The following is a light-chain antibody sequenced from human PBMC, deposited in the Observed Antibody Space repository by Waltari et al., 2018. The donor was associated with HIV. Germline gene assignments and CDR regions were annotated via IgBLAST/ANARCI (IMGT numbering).Light chain of an antibody. V-gene: IGLV3-1*01. J-gene: IGLJ2*01. Sequence: SYALSQPPSVSVSPGQTANITCSGDKLEKKYVSWYQQSPGQPPLLFFYEDTRRSSGVPERISGSNSENIATLTIGGTQAMDEADYYCQVWDSSTVVFGGGTKLTVL. CDR3: QVWDSSTVV. CDR2: EDT. CDR1: KLEKKY.